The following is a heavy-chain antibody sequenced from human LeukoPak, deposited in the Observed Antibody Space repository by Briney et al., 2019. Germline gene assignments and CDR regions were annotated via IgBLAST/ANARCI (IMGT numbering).Heavy chain of an antibody. V-gene: IGHV1-8*01. J-gene: IGHJ3*02. Sequence: ASVKVSCKASGYTFTSYDFNWVRQATGQRPEWMGWMSPNSGDTGYAQKFQDRVTMTRNTSISTAYMELSSLRSDDTAVYYCATDRGAVAHDAFDIWGQGTMVTVSS. D-gene: IGHD6-19*01. CDR1: GYTFTSYD. CDR2: MSPNSGDT. CDR3: ATDRGAVAHDAFDI.